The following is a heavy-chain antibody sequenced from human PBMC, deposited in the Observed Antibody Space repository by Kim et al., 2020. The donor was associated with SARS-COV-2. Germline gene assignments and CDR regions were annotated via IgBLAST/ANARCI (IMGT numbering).Heavy chain of an antibody. CDR2: GT. CDR3: ARVNLSWFDP. V-gene: IGHV1-2*02. Sequence: GTNYAQKFQGRVTMTRYTSISTAYMELSRLRSDDTAVYYCARVNLSWFDPWGQGTLVTVSS. J-gene: IGHJ5*02.